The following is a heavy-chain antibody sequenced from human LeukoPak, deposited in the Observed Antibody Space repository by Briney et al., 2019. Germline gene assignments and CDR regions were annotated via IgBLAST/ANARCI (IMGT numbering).Heavy chain of an antibody. CDR1: GGSFRGYY. J-gene: IGHJ3*02. D-gene: IGHD1-26*01. CDR2: INHSGST. CDR3: ARGKNTTDI. V-gene: IGHV4-34*01. Sequence: SETLSLTCAVYGGSFRGYYWSWIRQPPGKGLEWIGEINHSGSTNYNPSLKSRVTISVDTSKNQFSLKLSSVTAADTAVYYCARGKNTTDIWGQGTMVTVSS.